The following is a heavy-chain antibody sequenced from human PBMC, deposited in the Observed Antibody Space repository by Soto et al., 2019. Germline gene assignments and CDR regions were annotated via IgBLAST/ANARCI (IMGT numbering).Heavy chain of an antibody. CDR2: IXXDXSXX. D-gene: IGHD6-6*01. Sequence: GSLRLSCAASGFTFSSYAMHWVRQAPGKGLEXVAVIXXDXSXXXYXXXXKGRFTISRDNSKNTLYLQMNSLRAEDTAVYYCAREVEQLGLFDYWGQGTLVTVSS. CDR1: GFTFSSYA. V-gene: IGHV3-30-3*01. J-gene: IGHJ4*02. CDR3: AREVEQLGLFDY.